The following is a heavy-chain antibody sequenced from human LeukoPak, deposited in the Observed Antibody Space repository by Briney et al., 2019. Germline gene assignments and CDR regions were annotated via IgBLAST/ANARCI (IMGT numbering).Heavy chain of an antibody. J-gene: IGHJ4*02. CDR1: GGTFSSYA. CDR3: ARGYCSSTSCYSPDY. CDR2: IIPIFGTA. V-gene: IGHV1-69*05. Sequence: ASVKVSCKASGGTFSSYAISWVRQAPGQGLEWMGGIIPIFGTANYAQKFQGRVTITTDESTSTAYMELSSLRSEDTAVYYCARGYCSSTSCYSPDYWGQGTLVTVPS. D-gene: IGHD2-2*01.